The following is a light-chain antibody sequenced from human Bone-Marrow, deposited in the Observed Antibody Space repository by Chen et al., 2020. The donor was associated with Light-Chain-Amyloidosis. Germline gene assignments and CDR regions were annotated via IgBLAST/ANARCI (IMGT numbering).Light chain of an antibody. CDR1: QSVLYSSIHKNY. Sequence: DIVMTQSPDSLAVSLGERATINCESGQSVLYSSIHKNYLAWYQQKPGQPPQLLLYWASTRESGVPDRFSGSGSGTDFTLTISSLQAEDVAVYYCQQYYSTPHTFGQGTKLEIK. CDR3: QQYYSTPHT. CDR2: WAS. J-gene: IGKJ2*01. V-gene: IGKV4-1*01.